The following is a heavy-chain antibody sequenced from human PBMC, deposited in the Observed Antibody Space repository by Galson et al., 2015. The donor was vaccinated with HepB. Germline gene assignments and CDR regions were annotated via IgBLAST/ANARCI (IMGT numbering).Heavy chain of an antibody. CDR2: ISYSGFST. CDR1: GFSGSRFSAYA. Sequence: SLRLSCAGSGFSGSRFSAYAMSWVRQAPGKGLAWVSGISYSGFSTYYADSVKGRVTISRDNYKKMLYLEVISLRAEDTALYYCAKDIRNVWELREPKRATHNEAFDIWGQGTMVTVSS. J-gene: IGHJ3*02. V-gene: IGHV3-23*01. CDR3: AKDIRNVWELREPKRATHNEAFDI. D-gene: IGHD1-26*01.